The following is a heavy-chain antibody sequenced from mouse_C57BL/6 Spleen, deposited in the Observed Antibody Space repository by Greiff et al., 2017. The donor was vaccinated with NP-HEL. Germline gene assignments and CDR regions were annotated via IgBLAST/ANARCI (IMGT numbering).Heavy chain of an antibody. D-gene: IGHD2-1*01. CDR1: GYTFTSYW. CDR2: INPSNGGT. CDR3: AREAIYYGNYEDAMDY. J-gene: IGHJ4*01. V-gene: IGHV1-53*01. Sequence: VQLQQPGTELVKPGASVKLSCKASGYTFTSYWMHWVKQRPGQGLEWIGNINPSNGGTNYNEKFKSKATLTVDKSSSTAYMQLSSLTSEDSAVYYCAREAIYYGNYEDAMDYWGQGTSVTVSS.